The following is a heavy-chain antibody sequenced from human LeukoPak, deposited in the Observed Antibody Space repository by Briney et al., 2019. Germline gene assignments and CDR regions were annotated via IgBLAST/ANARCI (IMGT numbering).Heavy chain of an antibody. CDR3: ASTMVRGVILSG. J-gene: IGHJ4*02. V-gene: IGHV4-4*02. CDR2: IYHSGST. Sequence: SETLSLTCTVSGGSISSSNWWSWVRQPPGKGLEWIGEIYHSGSTNYNPSLKSRVTISVDKSKNQFSLKLSSVTAADTAVYYCASTMVRGVILSGWGQGTLVTVSS. CDR1: GGSISSSNW. D-gene: IGHD3-10*01.